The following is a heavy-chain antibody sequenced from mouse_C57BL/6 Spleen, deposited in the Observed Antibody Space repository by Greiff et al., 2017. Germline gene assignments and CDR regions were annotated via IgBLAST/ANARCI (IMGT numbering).Heavy chain of an antibody. CDR2: IHPNSGST. CDR1: GYTFTSYW. CDR3: ATDYYGSSYVGY. Sequence: VQLQQSGAELVKPGASVKLSCKASGYTFTSYWMHWVKQRPGQGLEWIGMIHPNSGSTNYNEKFKSKATLTVDKSSSTAYMQLSSLTSEDSAVYYCATDYYGSSYVGYWGQGTTLTVSS. V-gene: IGHV1-64*01. J-gene: IGHJ2*01. D-gene: IGHD1-1*01.